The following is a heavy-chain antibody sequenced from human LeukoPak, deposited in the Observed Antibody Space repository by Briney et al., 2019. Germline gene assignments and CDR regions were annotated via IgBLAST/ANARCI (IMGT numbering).Heavy chain of an antibody. CDR2: IYTSGST. CDR1: GGSISSGSYY. J-gene: IGHJ5*02. V-gene: IGHV4-61*02. Sequence: SETLSLTCTASGGSISSGSYYWRWLRQPAGKGLECIGRIYTSGSTNYNPSLKSRVTISVDTSKNQFSLKLSSVTAADTAVYYCARDPSSYDILTGYHVYNWFDPWGQGTLVSVSS. CDR3: ARDPSSYDILTGYHVYNWFDP. D-gene: IGHD3-9*01.